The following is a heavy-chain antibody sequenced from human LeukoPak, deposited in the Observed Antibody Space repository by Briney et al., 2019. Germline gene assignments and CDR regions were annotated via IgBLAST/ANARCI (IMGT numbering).Heavy chain of an antibody. CDR2: MNPNSGNT. Sequence: ASVKVSCKASGYTFTSYDINWVRQATGQGLEWMGWMNPNSGNTGYAQKFQGRVTMTRNTSISTAYMELSSLRSEDTAVYYCARGSVRFYDILTGYPKGDYWGQGTLVTVSS. V-gene: IGHV1-8*01. CDR3: ARGSVRFYDILTGYPKGDY. D-gene: IGHD3-9*01. J-gene: IGHJ4*02. CDR1: GYTFTSYD.